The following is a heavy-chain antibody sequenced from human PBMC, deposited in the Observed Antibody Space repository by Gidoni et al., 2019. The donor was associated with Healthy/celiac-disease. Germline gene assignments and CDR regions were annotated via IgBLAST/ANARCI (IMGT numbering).Heavy chain of an antibody. CDR1: GFTFSSYS. V-gene: IGHV3-48*01. CDR3: ARIAVAGHFDY. D-gene: IGHD6-19*01. J-gene: IGHJ4*02. CDR2: ISSSSSTI. Sequence: EVQLVESGGGLVQPGGSLRLSCAASGFTFSSYSMNWVRQAPGKGLEWVSYISSSSSTIYYADSVKGRFTISRDNAKNSLYLQMNSLRAEDTAVYYCARIAVAGHFDYWGQGTLVTVSS.